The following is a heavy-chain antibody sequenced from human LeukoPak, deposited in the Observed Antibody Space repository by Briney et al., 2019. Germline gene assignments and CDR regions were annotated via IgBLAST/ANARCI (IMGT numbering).Heavy chain of an antibody. Sequence: ASVKVSCKASGYTFTGYYMHWVRQAPGQGLEWMGIINPSGGSTSYAQKFQGRVTMTRDTSTSTVYVELSSLRSEDTAVYYCARDRGSIFGDFDYWGQGTLVTVSS. CDR2: INPSGGST. J-gene: IGHJ4*02. V-gene: IGHV1-46*01. D-gene: IGHD3-3*01. CDR3: ARDRGSIFGDFDY. CDR1: GYTFTGYY.